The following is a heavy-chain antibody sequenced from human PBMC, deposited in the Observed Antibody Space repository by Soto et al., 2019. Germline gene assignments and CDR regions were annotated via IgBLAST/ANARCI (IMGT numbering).Heavy chain of an antibody. J-gene: IGHJ3*02. CDR3: ASFSYSFLRVLGQEAFDI. V-gene: IGHV3-53*01. D-gene: IGHD3-3*01. CDR2: IYSGGST. Sequence: PGGSLRLSCAASGFTVSSNYMSWVRQAPGKWLEWVSVIYSGGSTYYADSVKGRFTISRDNSKNTLYLQMNSLRAEYTAVYFCASFSYSFLRVLGQEAFDIWGQGTMVNGSS. CDR1: GFTVSSNY.